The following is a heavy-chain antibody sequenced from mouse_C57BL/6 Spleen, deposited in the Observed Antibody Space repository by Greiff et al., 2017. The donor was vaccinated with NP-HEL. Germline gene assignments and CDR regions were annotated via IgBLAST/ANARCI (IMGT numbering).Heavy chain of an antibody. CDR2: IYPGDGDT. V-gene: IGHV1-82*01. CDR3: ARRHGSSYDAMDY. Sequence: QVQLKESGPELVKPGASVKISCKASGYAFSSSWMNWVKQRPGKGLEWIGRIYPGDGDTNYNGKFKGKATLTADKSSSTAYMQLSSLTSEDSAVYCCARRHGSSYDAMDYWGQGTSVTVSS. D-gene: IGHD1-1*01. CDR1: GYAFSSSW. J-gene: IGHJ4*01.